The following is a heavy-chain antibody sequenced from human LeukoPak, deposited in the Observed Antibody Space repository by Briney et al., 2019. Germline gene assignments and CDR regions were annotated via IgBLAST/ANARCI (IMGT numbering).Heavy chain of an antibody. CDR1: GFTFDDYA. D-gene: IGHD3-10*01. CDR3: AKERITMVRGSLSY. Sequence: GRSLRLSCAASGFTFDDYAMHWVRQAPGKGLEWVSGISWNSGSIGYADSVKGRFTISRDNAKNSLYLQMNSLRAEDTALYYCAKERITMVRGSLSYWGQGTLVTVSS. CDR2: ISWNSGSI. V-gene: IGHV3-9*01. J-gene: IGHJ4*02.